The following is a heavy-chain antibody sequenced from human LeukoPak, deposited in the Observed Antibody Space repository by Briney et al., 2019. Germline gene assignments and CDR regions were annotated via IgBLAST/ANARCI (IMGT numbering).Heavy chain of an antibody. CDR3: ARRRVVRGVINLDYYYYYMDV. V-gene: IGHV4-4*02. Sequence: SETLSLTCVVSGGSISSSNWWSWVRQPPGKGLEWLGEIYHSGSTNYNPSLKSRVTISVDTSKNQFSLKLSSMTAADTAVYYCARRRVVRGVINLDYYYYYMDVWGKGTTVTISS. J-gene: IGHJ6*03. D-gene: IGHD3-10*01. CDR1: GGSISSSNW. CDR2: IYHSGST.